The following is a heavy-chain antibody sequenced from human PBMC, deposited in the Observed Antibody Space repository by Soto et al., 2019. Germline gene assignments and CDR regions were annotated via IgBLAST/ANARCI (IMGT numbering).Heavy chain of an antibody. J-gene: IGHJ5*02. CDR1: GFTFSTYW. CDR3: ARVATGSYSWRES. Sequence: EVQLEESGGDLVQPGGSLRLSCAASGFTFSTYWMHWVRQAPGKGLVWVSRINSDGSITTYADSVKGRFTISRDNSKNKLYLQMNSLRAEDTAVYYCARVATGSYSWRESWGQGTLVTVSS. D-gene: IGHD1-26*01. CDR2: INSDGSIT. V-gene: IGHV3-74*03.